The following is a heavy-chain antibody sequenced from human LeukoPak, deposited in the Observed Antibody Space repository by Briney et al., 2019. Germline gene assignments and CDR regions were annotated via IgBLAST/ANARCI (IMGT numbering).Heavy chain of an antibody. CDR2: IYYSGST. J-gene: IGHJ4*02. Sequence: PSETLSLTCTVSGGSISSSSYYWSWIRQPPGKGLEWIGYIYYSGSTNYNPSLKSRVTMSIDTSKNQFSLKLRSVTAADTAVYYCAKVAKYYYGPETYFFFENWGQGTLVTVSS. V-gene: IGHV4-61*05. CDR3: AKVAKYYYGPETYFFFEN. D-gene: IGHD3-10*01. CDR1: GGSISSSSYY.